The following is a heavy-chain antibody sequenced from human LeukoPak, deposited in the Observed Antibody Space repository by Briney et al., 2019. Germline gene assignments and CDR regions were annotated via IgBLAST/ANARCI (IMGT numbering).Heavy chain of an antibody. V-gene: IGHV3-21*01. CDR2: ISSSSSYI. D-gene: IGHD7-27*01. J-gene: IGHJ4*02. CDR3: ARDRKLGIKDGY. Sequence: GGSLRLSCAASGFTFSSYSMNWVRQAPGKGLEWVSSISSSSSYIYYADSVKGRFTISRDNAKNSLYLQMNSLRAEDTAVYYCARDRKLGIKDGYWGQGTLVTVSS. CDR1: GFTFSSYS.